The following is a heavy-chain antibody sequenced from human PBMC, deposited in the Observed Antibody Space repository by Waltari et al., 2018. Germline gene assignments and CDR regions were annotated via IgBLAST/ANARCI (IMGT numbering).Heavy chain of an antibody. CDR1: GYNFDTYW. V-gene: IGHV5-51*01. D-gene: IGHD1-26*01. CDR3: ARQRRDIVGAKVPYAFDI. CDR2: IFPCNTNY. J-gene: IGHJ3*02. Sequence: EVQLVQSGVEVKKPGESLKISCKGSGYNFDTYWIGWVRQMPGKGLEWVGIIFPCNTNYIPTRASFQSQVTMSAYNSISTSYLQWSSLKASDTAMYYCARQRRDIVGAKVPYAFDIWGQGTMITVSS.